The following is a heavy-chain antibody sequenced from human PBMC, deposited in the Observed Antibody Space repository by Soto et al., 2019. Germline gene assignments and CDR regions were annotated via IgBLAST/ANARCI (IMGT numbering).Heavy chain of an antibody. V-gene: IGHV4-31*03. Sequence: QVQLQESGPGLVKPSQTLSLTCTVSGGSISSGGYYWSWIRQHPGKGLEWIGYIYYSGSTYYNSSLKSRVIITGDTAKNQCSLKLSSVTAADTAVYYCERDPTGYYSDYWGQGILVTVSS. J-gene: IGHJ4*02. CDR3: ERDPTGYYSDY. CDR1: GGSISSGGYY. CDR2: IYYSGST. D-gene: IGHD3-9*01.